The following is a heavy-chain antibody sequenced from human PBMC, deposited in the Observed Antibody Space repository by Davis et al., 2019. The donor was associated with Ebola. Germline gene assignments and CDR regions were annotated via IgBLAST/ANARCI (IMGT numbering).Heavy chain of an antibody. V-gene: IGHV4-39*07. CDR1: GGSISSSSYY. CDR3: ARDGSPPHCGGDCYGDDAFDI. CDR2: IYYSGST. D-gene: IGHD2-21*01. J-gene: IGHJ3*02. Sequence: PGGSLRLSCTVSGGSISSSSYYWGWIRQPPGKGLEWIGSIYYSGSTYYNPSLKSRVTISVDTSKNQFSLKLSSVTAADTAVYYCARDGSPPHCGGDCYGDDAFDIWGQGTMVTVSS.